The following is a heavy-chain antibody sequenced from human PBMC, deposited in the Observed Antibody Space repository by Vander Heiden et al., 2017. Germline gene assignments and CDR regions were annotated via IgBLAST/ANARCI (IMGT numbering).Heavy chain of an antibody. CDR3: ARGRTLLWDAFDI. J-gene: IGHJ3*02. CDR2: ISSSGSTI. V-gene: IGHV3-11*01. D-gene: IGHD3-10*01. CDR1: GFTFSDYY. Sequence: QVQLVESGGGLVKPGGSLRLSCAASGFTFSDYYMSWIRQAPGKGLEWVSYISSSGSTIYYADAVKGRFTISRDNAKNSMYLQMNRMRAEDTAVYYCARGRTLLWDAFDIWGQGTMVTVSS.